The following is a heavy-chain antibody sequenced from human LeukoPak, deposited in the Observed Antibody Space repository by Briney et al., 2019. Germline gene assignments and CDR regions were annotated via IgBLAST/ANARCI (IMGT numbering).Heavy chain of an antibody. D-gene: IGHD4-17*01. CDR3: AKTPYGDYVHY. Sequence: GGSLRLSCAASGFTFSSYAMSWVRQAPGKGLEWVAAICYSGGSTYYADSVKGRFTISRDNSKNTLYLQMNSLRAEGTAVYYCAKTPYGDYVHYWGQGPLVTVSS. CDR2: ICYSGGST. CDR1: GFTFSSYA. J-gene: IGHJ4*02. V-gene: IGHV3-23*01.